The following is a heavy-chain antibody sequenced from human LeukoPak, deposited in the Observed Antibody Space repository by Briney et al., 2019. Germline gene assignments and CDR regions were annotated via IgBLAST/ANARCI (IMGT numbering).Heavy chain of an antibody. CDR1: GFTFSSFA. CDR3: AKTPLYYDFWSGYLYYFDY. CDR2: ISGSGGST. V-gene: IGHV3-23*01. J-gene: IGHJ4*02. Sequence: GGSLRLSCAASGFTFSSFAMSWVRQAPGKGLEWVSAISGSGGSTYYADSVKGRFTISRDNSKNTLYLQMSSLRAEDTAVYYCAKTPLYYDFWSGYLYYFDYWGQGTLVTVSS. D-gene: IGHD3-3*01.